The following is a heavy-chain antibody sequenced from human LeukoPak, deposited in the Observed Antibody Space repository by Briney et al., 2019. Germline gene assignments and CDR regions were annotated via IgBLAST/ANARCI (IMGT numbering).Heavy chain of an antibody. V-gene: IGHV4-34*01. D-gene: IGHD1-14*01. CDR3: ASLSRNYFDY. J-gene: IGHJ4*02. CDR1: GGSFSGYY. Sequence: PSETLSLTCAVYGGSFSGYYWSWIRHPPRKGLEWIGEINHSGSTNYNPSLKSRVTISVDTSKNQFSLKLSSVTAADTAVYYCASLSRNYFDYWGQGTLVTVSS. CDR2: INHSGST.